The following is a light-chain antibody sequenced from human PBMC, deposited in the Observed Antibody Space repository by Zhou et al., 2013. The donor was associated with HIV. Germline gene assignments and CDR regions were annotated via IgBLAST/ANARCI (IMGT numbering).Light chain of an antibody. CDR3: QQYVTSPLYT. CDR1: QNISSY. J-gene: IGKJ2*01. V-gene: IGKV3-11*01. CDR2: DAS. Sequence: EIVLTQSPATLSLSPGERATLSCRASQNISSYLAWYLQKPGQAPRLLIFDASNRATGIPARFSGSGSGTDFTLTISRLEPEDFAVYYCQQYVTSPLYTFGQGTKLEIK.